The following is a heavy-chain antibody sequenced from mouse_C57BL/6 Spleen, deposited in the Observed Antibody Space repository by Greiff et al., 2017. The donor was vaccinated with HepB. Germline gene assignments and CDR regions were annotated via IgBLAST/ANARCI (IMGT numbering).Heavy chain of an antibody. CDR3: SKGRIYYGNSGAMDY. V-gene: IGHV1-39*01. Sequence: VQLKQSGPELVKPGASVKISCKASGYSFTDYNMNWVKQSNGKSLEWIGVINPNYGTTSYNQKFKGKATLTVDQSSSTAYMQLKSLTSEDSAVYYCSKGRIYYGNSGAMDYWGQGTSVTVSS. J-gene: IGHJ4*01. D-gene: IGHD2-1*01. CDR2: INPNYGTT. CDR1: GYSFTDYN.